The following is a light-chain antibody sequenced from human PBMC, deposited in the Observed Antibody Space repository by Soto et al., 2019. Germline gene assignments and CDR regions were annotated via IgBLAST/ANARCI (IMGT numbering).Light chain of an antibody. CDR3: ASYAGSITL. Sequence: QSALTQPPSASGSPGQSVTISCTGTSSDVGGYNFVSWYQQHPGKVPKLMIYEVTKRPSGVPDRFSGSKSGNTASRTVSGLQAEDEADYYCASYAGSITLFGGGTKRTVL. J-gene: IGLJ2*01. CDR2: EVT. V-gene: IGLV2-8*01. CDR1: SSDVGGYNF.